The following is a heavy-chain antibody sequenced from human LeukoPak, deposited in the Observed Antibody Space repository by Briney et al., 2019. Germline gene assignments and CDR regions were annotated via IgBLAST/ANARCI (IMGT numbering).Heavy chain of an antibody. Sequence: ASVKVSCKASGYTFTGYYMHWVRQAPGQGLEWMGWINPNSGGTNYAQKFQGRVTMTRDTSISTAYMELSRLRSDDTAVYYCARDRAGWLQYSFDYWGQGTLVTVSS. D-gene: IGHD5-24*01. V-gene: IGHV1-2*02. CDR2: INPNSGGT. CDR3: ARDRAGWLQYSFDY. CDR1: GYTFTGYY. J-gene: IGHJ4*02.